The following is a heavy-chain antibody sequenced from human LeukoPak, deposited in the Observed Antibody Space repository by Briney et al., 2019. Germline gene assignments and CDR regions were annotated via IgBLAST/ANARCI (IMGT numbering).Heavy chain of an antibody. CDR1: GFTFSSQW. J-gene: IGHJ6*03. D-gene: IGHD1-7*01. CDR2: VNQGGTEK. V-gene: IGHV3-7*03. CDR3: AKRRGLELLYYYYMDV. Sequence: GGSLRLSCAASGFTFSSQWMSWVRQAPGKGLEWVAIVNQGGTEKYYVDSVKGRFTISRDNAENSLYLQMNSLRAEDTAVYYCAKRRGLELLYYYYMDVWGKGTTVTVSS.